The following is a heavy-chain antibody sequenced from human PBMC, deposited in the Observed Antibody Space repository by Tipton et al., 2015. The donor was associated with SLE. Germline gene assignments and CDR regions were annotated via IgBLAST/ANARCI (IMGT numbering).Heavy chain of an antibody. V-gene: IGHV4-4*08. CDR2: IYRSGST. CDR1: GGSITTYY. CDR3: VRDLNNPYDY. J-gene: IGHJ4*02. Sequence: TLSLTCTVSGGSITTYYWSWIRQPPGKGLEWIGNIYRSGSTNYNTSLKSLVTITVDRSKNQFSLNLNSVTAADTAVYYCVRDLNNPYDYWGQGTQVTVSS.